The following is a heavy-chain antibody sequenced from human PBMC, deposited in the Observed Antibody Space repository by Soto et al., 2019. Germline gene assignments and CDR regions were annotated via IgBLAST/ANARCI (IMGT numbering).Heavy chain of an antibody. D-gene: IGHD6-6*01. CDR2: ISAGGDTT. CDR3: AKGRLAYSSSPFDY. Sequence: EVQVLESGGGLVQPGGSLRLSCTASGFTFSTYAMSWVRQAPGEGLEWVSSISAGGDTTYYADSAKGRFTISRDNSKNTLWLQMNCVRAEDTALFYCAKGRLAYSSSPFDYWGQGTLVTVSS. J-gene: IGHJ4*02. V-gene: IGHV3-23*01. CDR1: GFTFSTYA.